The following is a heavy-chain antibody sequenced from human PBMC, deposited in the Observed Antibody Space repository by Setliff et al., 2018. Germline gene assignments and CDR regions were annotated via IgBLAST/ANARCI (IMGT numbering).Heavy chain of an antibody. J-gene: IGHJ3*01. D-gene: IGHD1-1*01. CDR1: GASFNTYY. Sequence: SETLSLTCSAYGASFNTYYWSWIRQPPGKGLEWIGEVNRYGSGDYNPSLESRVTISVDTSKKEFSLTLTSVTAADTALYYCRQAVVGRDVFDVWGQGTMVTVSS. V-gene: IGHV4-34*01. CDR3: RQAVVGRDVFDV. CDR2: VNRYGSG.